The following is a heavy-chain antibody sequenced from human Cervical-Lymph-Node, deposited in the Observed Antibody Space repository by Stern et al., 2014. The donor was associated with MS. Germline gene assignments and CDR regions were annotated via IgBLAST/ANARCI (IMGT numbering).Heavy chain of an antibody. V-gene: IGHV4-59*01. D-gene: IGHD2-15*01. CDR1: GGSFNNYY. Sequence: QLQLQESGPGLVKPSETLSLTCTVSGGSFNNYYWSWIRQPPGQGLEWIGYIYQDGGTKYNPSLKSRVTISLHTSKKQFSLRLTSVTAADTAVYYCARVDDCSGGTCFSTSWFDPWGQGTLVTVSS. CDR3: ARVDDCSGGTCFSTSWFDP. J-gene: IGHJ5*02. CDR2: IYQDGGT.